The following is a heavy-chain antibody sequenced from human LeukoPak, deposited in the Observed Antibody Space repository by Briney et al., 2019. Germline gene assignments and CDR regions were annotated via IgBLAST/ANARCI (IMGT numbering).Heavy chain of an antibody. CDR2: IIPILGIA. CDR1: GGTFSSYA. Sequence: ASVKVSCKASGGTFSSYAISWVRQAPGQGLEWMGRIIPILGIANYAQKFQGRVTITADKSTSTAYMEPSSLRSEDTAVYYCARIPTGYYDSSGYEPLFDYWGQGTLVTVSS. J-gene: IGHJ4*02. D-gene: IGHD3-22*01. V-gene: IGHV1-69*04. CDR3: ARIPTGYYDSSGYEPLFDY.